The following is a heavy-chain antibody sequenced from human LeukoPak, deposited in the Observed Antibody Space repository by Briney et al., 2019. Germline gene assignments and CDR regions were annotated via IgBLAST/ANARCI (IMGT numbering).Heavy chain of an antibody. CDR2: INPSGGST. D-gene: IGHD1-14*01. V-gene: IGHV1-46*01. CDR3: ARDQYNQDYYYGMDV. Sequence: GASVKVSCKASGYTFTSYYMHWVRQAPGQGLEWMGIINPSGGSTSYAQKFQGGVTMTRDTSTSTVYMELSSLRSEDTAVYYCARDQYNQDYYYGMDVWGQGTTVTVSS. CDR1: GYTFTSYY. J-gene: IGHJ6*02.